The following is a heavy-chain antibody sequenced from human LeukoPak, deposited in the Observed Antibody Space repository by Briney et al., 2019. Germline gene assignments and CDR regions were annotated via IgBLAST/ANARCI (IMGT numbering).Heavy chain of an antibody. J-gene: IGHJ4*02. CDR2: ISGSGGST. D-gene: IGHD3-9*01. CDR1: GFTFNSYA. V-gene: IGHV3-23*01. Sequence: GGSLRLSCAASGFTFNSYAMSWVRQAQGKGLEWVSAISGSGGSTYYADSVKGRFTISRDNSKNTLYLQMNSLRAEDTALYYCAKDLGDILTGYRPEYWGQGTLVTVSS. CDR3: AKDLGDILTGYRPEY.